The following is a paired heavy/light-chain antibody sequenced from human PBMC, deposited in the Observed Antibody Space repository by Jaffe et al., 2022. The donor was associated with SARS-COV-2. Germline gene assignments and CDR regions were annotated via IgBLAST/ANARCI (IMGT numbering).Heavy chain of an antibody. J-gene: IGHJ4*02. Sequence: QVQLQESGPGLVKPSETLSLTCTVSGGSISNYYWSWIRQPAGKGLDWIGHIYSSGSTNYNPSLKSRVTVSVDTSKNQFSLKLTSVTAADTAVYYCARAWRGYCSGGNCFYFDNWGQGTLVTASS. CDR3: ARAWRGYCSGGNCFYFDN. D-gene: IGHD2-15*01. CDR1: GGSISNYY. V-gene: IGHV4-4*07. CDR2: IYSSGST.
Light chain of an antibody. CDR2: AAS. CDR1: QTISSG. CDR3: QQANSFPQIT. V-gene: IGKV1-12*01. J-gene: IGKJ4*01. Sequence: DIQMTQSPSSVSASVGDRVTITCRASQTISSGLGWYQQKPGKAPKLLIFAASNLQSGVPSRFSGSGSGTDFTLSISSLQPEDFATYYCQQANSFPQITFGGGTKVETK.